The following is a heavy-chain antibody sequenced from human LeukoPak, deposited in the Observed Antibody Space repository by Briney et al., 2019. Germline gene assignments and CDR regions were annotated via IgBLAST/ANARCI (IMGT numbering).Heavy chain of an antibody. CDR1: GFTFSSYW. J-gene: IGHJ1*01. CDR2: IKSDGST. D-gene: IGHD3-22*01. Sequence: VGSLRLSCAASGFTFSSYWMHWVRQAPGKGLVWVSRIKSDGSTNYADSVKGRLTISRDNAKNTVSLQMNSLRTEDTGVYYCARAPSEIGGYYPEYFRHWGQGTLVTVSS. V-gene: IGHV3-74*01. CDR3: ARAPSEIGGYYPEYFRH.